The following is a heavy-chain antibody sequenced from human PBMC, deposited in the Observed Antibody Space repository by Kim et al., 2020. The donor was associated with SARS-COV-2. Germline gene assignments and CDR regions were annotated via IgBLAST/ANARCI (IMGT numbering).Heavy chain of an antibody. Sequence: KFQGKVTMTADESTSTAYMELGSLRSEDTAVYYCARATYDSSGYYSYFDYWGQGTLVTVSS. V-gene: IGHV1-69*01. CDR3: ARATYDSSGYYSYFDY. D-gene: IGHD3-22*01. J-gene: IGHJ4*02.